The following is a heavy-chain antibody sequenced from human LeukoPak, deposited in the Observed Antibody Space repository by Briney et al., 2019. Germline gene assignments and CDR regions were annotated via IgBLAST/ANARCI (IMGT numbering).Heavy chain of an antibody. J-gene: IGHJ5*02. CDR3: ARARWYCTYGVCYRSWFDP. CDR2: INHSGST. V-gene: IGHV4-34*01. Sequence: SETLSLTCAVYGGSFSGYYWSWIRQTPGKGLEWIGEINHSGSTNYNPSLKSRVTISVDTSKNQFSLKLSSVTAADTAVYYCARARWYCTYGVCYRSWFDPWGQGTLVTVSS. CDR1: GGSFSGYY. D-gene: IGHD2-8*01.